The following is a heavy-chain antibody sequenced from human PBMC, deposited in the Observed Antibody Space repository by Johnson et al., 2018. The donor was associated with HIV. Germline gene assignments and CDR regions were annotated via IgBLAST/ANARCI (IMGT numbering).Heavy chain of an antibody. D-gene: IGHD6-25*01. Sequence: MLLVESGGGVVQPGRSLRLSCAASGFTFINAWMTWVRQSPGKGLEWVGRIKSKTDGGTTDYAAPVKGRFTISRDDSKNTLYLQMNSLRGEDTAVYYCATSLAATGAFDIWGQGTKVTVSS. CDR1: GFTFINAW. J-gene: IGHJ3*02. CDR3: ATSLAATGAFDI. CDR2: IKSKTDGGTT. V-gene: IGHV3-15*01.